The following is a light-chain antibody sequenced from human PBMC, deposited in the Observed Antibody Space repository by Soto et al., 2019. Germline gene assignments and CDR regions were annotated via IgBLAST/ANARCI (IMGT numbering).Light chain of an antibody. Sequence: ETVLTQSPAILSLSPGERATLFCRACQSISRYLALYQQKPGQAPRLLIYDASNRATGTPARFSGSGSGTDFTLTISSLEPEDFAVYYCQQRSNWPPITLGQGTRLEI. CDR2: DAS. J-gene: IGKJ5*01. CDR1: QSISRY. CDR3: QQRSNWPPIT. V-gene: IGKV3-11*01.